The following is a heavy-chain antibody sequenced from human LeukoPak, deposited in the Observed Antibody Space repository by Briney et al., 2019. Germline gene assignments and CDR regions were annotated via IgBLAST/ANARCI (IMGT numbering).Heavy chain of an antibody. J-gene: IGHJ4*02. D-gene: IGHD3-10*01. CDR1: GGSLSGYY. V-gene: IGHV4-34*01. CDR3: AREGPLYYYGSGSYYARGDY. Sequence: PSETLSLTCAVYGGSLSGYYWSWIRQPPGKGLEWIGEINHSGSTNYNPSLKSRVTISVDTSKNQFSLKLSSVTAADTAVYYCAREGPLYYYGSGSYYARGDYWGQGTLVTVSS. CDR2: INHSGST.